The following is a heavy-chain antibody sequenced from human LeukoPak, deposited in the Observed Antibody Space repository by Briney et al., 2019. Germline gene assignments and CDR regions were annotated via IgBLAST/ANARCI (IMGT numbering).Heavy chain of an antibody. CDR2: INPNSGGT. D-gene: IGHD6-19*01. V-gene: IGHV1-2*02. J-gene: IGHJ4*02. CDR3: ARVGSTGIAVADTNFDY. CDR1: GYTFTGYY. Sequence: GASVKVSCKASGYTFTGYYMHWVRQAPGQGLEWMGWINPNSGGTNYAQKFQGRVTMTRDTSISTAYMELSRLRSDDTAVYYCARVGSTGIAVADTNFDYWGPGTLVTVSS.